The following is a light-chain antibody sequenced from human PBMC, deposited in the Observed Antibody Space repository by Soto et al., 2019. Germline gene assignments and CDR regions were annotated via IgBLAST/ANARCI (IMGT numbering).Light chain of an antibody. V-gene: IGKV3-20*01. CDR3: QQYGSSPHII. Sequence: EIVLTQSPGTLSLSPGERATLSCRTSQSVSSNYLAWYQQKPGQAPRLLIYGASSRATGIPDRFSGGGSGTDFTLTISRLEPEDFAVYYCQQYGSSPHIIFGPGTKVDIK. CDR1: QSVSSNY. CDR2: GAS. J-gene: IGKJ3*01.